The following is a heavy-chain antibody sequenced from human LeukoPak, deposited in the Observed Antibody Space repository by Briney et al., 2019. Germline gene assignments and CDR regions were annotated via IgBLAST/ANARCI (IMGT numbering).Heavy chain of an antibody. CDR1: GGSISSSSYY. D-gene: IGHD1-26*01. J-gene: IGHJ5*02. CDR3: ARRISGSYSGNWFDP. V-gene: IGHV4-39*01. Sequence: SETLSLTCTVSGGSISSSSYYWGWNRQPPGKGLEWIGSIYYSGSTYYNPSLKSRVTISVDTSKNQFSLKLSSVTAADTAVYYCARRISGSYSGNWFDPWGQGTLVTVSS. CDR2: IYYSGST.